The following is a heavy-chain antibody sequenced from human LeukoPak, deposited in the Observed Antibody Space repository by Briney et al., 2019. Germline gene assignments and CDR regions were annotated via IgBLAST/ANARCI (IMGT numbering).Heavy chain of an antibody. CDR1: GFTFSGSA. V-gene: IGHV3-73*01. D-gene: IGHD1-14*01. Sequence: GGSLKLSCAASGFTFSGSAMHWVRQASGKGLEWVGRIRSKANSYATAYAASVKGRFTISRDDSKNTAYLQMNSLKTEDTAVYYCTRHQSQSEDYWGQGTLVTVPS. CDR3: TRHQSQSEDY. J-gene: IGHJ4*02. CDR2: IRSKANSYAT.